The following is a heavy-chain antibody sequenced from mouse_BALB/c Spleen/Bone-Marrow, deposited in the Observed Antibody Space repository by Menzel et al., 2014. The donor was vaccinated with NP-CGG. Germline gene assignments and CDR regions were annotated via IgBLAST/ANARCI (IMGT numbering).Heavy chain of an antibody. V-gene: IGHV1S22*01. CDR1: GYTFTSYW. J-gene: IGHJ2*01. CDR3: TPRLRY. CDR2: IYPGSGST. D-gene: IGHD1-2*01. Sequence: LQQSGSELVRPGASVKLSCKASGYTFTSYWMHWVKQRPGQGLEWIGNIYPGSGSTNYDEKFKSKATLTVDTSSSTAYMQLSSLTSEDPAVYYCTPRLRYWGQGTTLTVSS.